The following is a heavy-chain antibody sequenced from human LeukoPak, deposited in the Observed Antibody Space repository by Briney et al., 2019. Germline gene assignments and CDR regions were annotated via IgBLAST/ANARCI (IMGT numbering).Heavy chain of an antibody. CDR1: GGTFSSYA. Sequence: SVKVSCKASGGTFSSYAISWVRRAPGQGLEWMGGIIPIFGTANYAQKFQGRVTITADESTSTAYMELSSLRSEDTAVYYCARDSSSWYYYYYYYMGVWGKGTTVTVSS. D-gene: IGHD6-13*01. CDR3: ARDSSSWYYYYYYYMGV. V-gene: IGHV1-69*01. J-gene: IGHJ6*03. CDR2: IIPIFGTA.